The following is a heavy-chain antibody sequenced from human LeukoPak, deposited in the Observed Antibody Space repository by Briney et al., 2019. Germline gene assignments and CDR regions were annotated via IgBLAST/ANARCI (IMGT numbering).Heavy chain of an antibody. J-gene: IGHJ6*03. CDR1: GFTFSDYY. CDR2: ISTSGSTI. Sequence: GGSLRLSCAASGFTFSDYYMSWIRQAPGKGLEWVSYISTSGSTIYYADSVKGRFTISRDNAKNSLYLQMNSLRAEDTAVYYCARAARQSFDILTGYYYYYYYMDVWGKGTTVTVSS. CDR3: ARAARQSFDILTGYYYYYYYMDV. D-gene: IGHD3-9*01. V-gene: IGHV3-11*04.